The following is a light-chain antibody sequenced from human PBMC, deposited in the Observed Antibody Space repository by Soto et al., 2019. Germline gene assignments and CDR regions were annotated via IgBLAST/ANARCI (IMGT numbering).Light chain of an antibody. CDR1: QSVSSSY. J-gene: IGKJ5*01. CDR2: GAS. Sequence: EIVLTQSPGTLSLSPGERATLSCRASQSVSSSYLAWYQQKPGQAPRLLIYGASSRATGIPDRFSGSGSGTDFTLNISRLEPEDFAVYYCKQYGSSLTFGQGTRLEIK. CDR3: KQYGSSLT. V-gene: IGKV3-20*01.